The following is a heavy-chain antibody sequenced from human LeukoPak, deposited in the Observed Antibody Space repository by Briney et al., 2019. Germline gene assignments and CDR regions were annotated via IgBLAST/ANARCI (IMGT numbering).Heavy chain of an antibody. J-gene: IGHJ4*02. CDR3: AKLGDYGY. D-gene: IGHD4-17*01. CDR2: ISNSGGST. CDR1: GFTFNNYG. Sequence: GGSRRLSWAAAGFTFNNYGMNWVRQAPGKGLEWVSTISNSGGSTYYADSVKGRFIISRDNSKNTLYLQMNSLRGEDTAAYYCAKLGDYGYWGQGTLVTVYS. V-gene: IGHV3-23*01.